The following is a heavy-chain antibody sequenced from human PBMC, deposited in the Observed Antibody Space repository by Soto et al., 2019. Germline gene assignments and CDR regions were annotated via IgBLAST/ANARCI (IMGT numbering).Heavy chain of an antibody. V-gene: IGHV3-23*01. CDR1: GFTFSRNA. J-gene: IGHJ4*02. D-gene: IGHD3-10*01. CDR2: ISASGGTT. Sequence: GSLRLSCLASGFTFSRNAMSWVRQAPGKGLEWVSAISASGGTTYSADSVKGRFAVSRDNSNNTLYLQMDSLSAEDTAVYYCAKQRADFGSGSDTFYLDNWGQGSLVTVSS. CDR3: AKQRADFGSGSDTFYLDN.